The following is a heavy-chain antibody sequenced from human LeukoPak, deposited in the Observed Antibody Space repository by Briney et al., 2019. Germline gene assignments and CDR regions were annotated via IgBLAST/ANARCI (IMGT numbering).Heavy chain of an antibody. D-gene: IGHD6-19*01. V-gene: IGHV3-64D*09. CDR3: VKDLSGWYSFDD. Sequence: GGSLRLSCSASGFTFSSCAMHWVRQAPGMGLEYVSGINDYGTTTHYGDSVRGRVTISRDDSKNTVHLQMSSLRAEDTAVYYCVKDLSGWYSFDDWGQGTLVTVSS. CDR1: GFTFSSCA. J-gene: IGHJ4*02. CDR2: INDYGTTT.